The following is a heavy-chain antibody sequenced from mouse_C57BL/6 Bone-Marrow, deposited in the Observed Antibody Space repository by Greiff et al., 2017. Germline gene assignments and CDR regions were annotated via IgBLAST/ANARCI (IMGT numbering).Heavy chain of an antibody. V-gene: IGHV5-4*03. J-gene: IGHJ1*03. CDR1: GFTFSSYA. CDR2: ISDGGSYT. D-gene: IGHD1-1*01. Sequence: DVKLVESGGGLVKPGGSLKLSCAASGFTFSSYAMSWVRQTPEKRLEWVATISDGGSYTYYPDNVKGRFTISRDNAKNNLYLQMSHLKSEDTAMYYCARGPPLRTTTVAPYWYFDVWGTGTTVTVSS. CDR3: ARGPPLRTTTVAPYWYFDV.